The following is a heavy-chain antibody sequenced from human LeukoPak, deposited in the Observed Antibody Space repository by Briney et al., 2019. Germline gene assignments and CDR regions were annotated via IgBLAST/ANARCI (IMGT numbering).Heavy chain of an antibody. CDR3: ARDLDYGGNLHTDPVAFDI. D-gene: IGHD4-23*01. CDR2: IYYSGST. CDR1: GGSISSYY. V-gene: IGHV4-59*01. Sequence: SEILSLTCTVSGGSISSYYWSWIRQPPGKGLEWIGYIYYSGSTNYNPSLKSRVTISVDTSKNQFSLKLSSVTAADTAVYYCARDLDYGGNLHTDPVAFDIWGQGTMVTVSS. J-gene: IGHJ3*02.